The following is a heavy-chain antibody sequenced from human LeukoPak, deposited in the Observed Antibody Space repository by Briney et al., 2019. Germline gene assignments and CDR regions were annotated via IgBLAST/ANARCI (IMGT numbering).Heavy chain of an antibody. CDR1: GYTLTELS. V-gene: IGHV1-24*01. Sequence: ASVKVSCKVSGYTLTELSMHWVRQAPGKGLEWMGGFDPEDGETIYAQKFQGRVTMTEDTSTDTAYMELSSLRSEDTAVYYCATGPSTIFGVVTPTTFDYWGQGTLVTVSS. J-gene: IGHJ4*02. CDR2: FDPEDGET. CDR3: ATGPSTIFGVVTPTTFDY. D-gene: IGHD3-3*01.